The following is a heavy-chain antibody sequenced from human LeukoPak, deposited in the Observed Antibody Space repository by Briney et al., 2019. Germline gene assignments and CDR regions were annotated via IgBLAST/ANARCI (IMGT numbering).Heavy chain of an antibody. CDR2: ISAYNGNT. Sequence: ASVKVSCKASGYTFTSYGISWVRQAAGQGLEWMGWISAYNGNTNYAQKLQGRVTMTTDTSTSTAYMELRSLRSDDTAVYYCARDGWDYYDSSGYSHWFDPWGQGTLVTVSS. CDR3: ARDGWDYYDSSGYSHWFDP. CDR1: GYTFTSYG. V-gene: IGHV1-18*01. D-gene: IGHD3-22*01. J-gene: IGHJ5*02.